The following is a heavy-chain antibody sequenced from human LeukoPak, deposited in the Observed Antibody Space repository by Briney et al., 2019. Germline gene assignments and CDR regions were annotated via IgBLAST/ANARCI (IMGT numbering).Heavy chain of an antibody. CDR2: IYYSGST. CDR1: GGSISSYY. Sequence: PSETLSLTCTVSGGSISSYYWSWIRQPPGKGLELIGYIYYSGSTNYNPSLKSRVTISVDTSKNQFSLKLSSVTAADTAVYYCARDRGPYDFWSGRRKYNWFDPWGQGTLVTVSS. V-gene: IGHV4-59*01. J-gene: IGHJ5*02. CDR3: ARDRGPYDFWSGRRKYNWFDP. D-gene: IGHD3-3*01.